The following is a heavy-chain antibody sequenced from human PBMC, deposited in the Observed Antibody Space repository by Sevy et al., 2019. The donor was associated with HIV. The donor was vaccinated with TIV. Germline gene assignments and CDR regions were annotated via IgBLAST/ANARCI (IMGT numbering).Heavy chain of an antibody. CDR2: IYPGDSDT. CDR1: GYSFTSYW. V-gene: IGHV5-51*01. Sequence: GESLKISCKGSGYSFTSYWIGWVRQMPGKGLEWMGIIYPGDSDTRYSPSFQGQVTISADKSISTAYLQWSSLKGSDTAMYYCARKPTLYYDSSGYYYDPFDYWGQGTLVTVSS. D-gene: IGHD3-22*01. CDR3: ARKPTLYYDSSGYYYDPFDY. J-gene: IGHJ4*02.